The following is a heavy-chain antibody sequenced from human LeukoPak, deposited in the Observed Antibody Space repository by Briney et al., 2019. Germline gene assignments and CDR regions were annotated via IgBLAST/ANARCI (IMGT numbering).Heavy chain of an antibody. J-gene: IGHJ6*04. D-gene: IGHD3-10*02. CDR3: AELGITMIGGA. Sequence: GGSLRLSCAASGFTFSSYAMNWVRQAPGKGLEWVSYISSSGSTIYYADSVKGRFTISRDNAKNSLYLQMNSLRAEDTAVYYCAELGITMIGGAWGKGTTVTISS. CDR2: ISSSGSTI. V-gene: IGHV3-48*03. CDR1: GFTFSSYA.